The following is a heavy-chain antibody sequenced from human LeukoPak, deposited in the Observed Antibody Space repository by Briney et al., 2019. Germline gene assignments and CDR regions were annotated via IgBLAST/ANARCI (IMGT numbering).Heavy chain of an antibody. J-gene: IGHJ6*02. V-gene: IGHV4-39*01. CDR2: IYYSGST. CDR1: GGSISSSSYY. Sequence: AETLSLTCTVSGGSISSSSYYWGWIRQPPGKGLEWIVSIYYSGSTYYNPSLKSRVTVSVDTSKNQFSLKLSSVTAADTAVYYCASFSSSWYQDYYYGMDVWGQGTTVTVSS. CDR3: ASFSSSWYQDYYYGMDV. D-gene: IGHD6-13*01.